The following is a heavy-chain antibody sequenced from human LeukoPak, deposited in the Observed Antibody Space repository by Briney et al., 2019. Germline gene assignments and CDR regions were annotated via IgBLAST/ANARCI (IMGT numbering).Heavy chain of an antibody. CDR2: ISGSGGST. CDR1: GCTFSSYA. V-gene: IGHV3-23*01. D-gene: IGHD3-22*01. CDR3: AKGDPPAQTYYYDSSGYLFDY. J-gene: IGHJ4*02. Sequence: GGSLRLSCAASGCTFSSYAMSWVRQAPGKGLEWVSAISGSGGSTYYADSVKGRFTISRDNSKNTLYLQMNSLRAEDTAVYYCAKGDPPAQTYYYDSSGYLFDYWGQGTLVTVSS.